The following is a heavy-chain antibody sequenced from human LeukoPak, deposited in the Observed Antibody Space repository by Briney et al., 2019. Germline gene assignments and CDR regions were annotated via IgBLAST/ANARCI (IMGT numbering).Heavy chain of an antibody. V-gene: IGHV4-39*01. J-gene: IGHJ4*02. Sequence: SETLSLTCTVSGGSISSSSYYWGWIRPPPGKGLEWIGSIFYSGSTYYNPSLKSRVTISVDTSKNQFSLKLSSVTAADTAVYYCARPSRDGYNYFDYWGQGTLVTVSS. CDR1: GGSISSSSYY. CDR3: ARPSRDGYNYFDY. D-gene: IGHD5-24*01. CDR2: IFYSGST.